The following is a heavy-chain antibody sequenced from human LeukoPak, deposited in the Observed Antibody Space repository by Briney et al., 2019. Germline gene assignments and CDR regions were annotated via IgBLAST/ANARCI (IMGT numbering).Heavy chain of an antibody. CDR3: ARHQGGGWDV. CDR2: IKQDGSET. J-gene: IGHJ6*02. D-gene: IGHD6-25*01. CDR1: GFTFTTYW. Sequence: PGGSLRLCCAASGFTFTTYWMSWVRQAPGKGLKWVANIKQDGSETYYVDSVKGRFTISRDNAKNSLYLQLNSLRAEDTAVYYCARHQGGGWDVWGQGTTVTVSS. V-gene: IGHV3-7*01.